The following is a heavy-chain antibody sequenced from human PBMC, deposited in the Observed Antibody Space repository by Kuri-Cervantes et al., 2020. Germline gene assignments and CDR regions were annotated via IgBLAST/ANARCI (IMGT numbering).Heavy chain of an antibody. Sequence: SQTLSLTCAVSGYSISTGYYWGWIRQPPGKGLEWIGSIYRSGNTYYNPSLKSRVTISLDTSKNQFSLKLSSVTAEDTAVYYCSRGLTLYDGSGYYLLDIWGQGTLVTVSS. CDR2: IYRSGNT. CDR3: SRGLTLYDGSGYYLLDI. V-gene: IGHV4-38-2*01. D-gene: IGHD3-22*01. J-gene: IGHJ3*02. CDR1: GYSISTGYY.